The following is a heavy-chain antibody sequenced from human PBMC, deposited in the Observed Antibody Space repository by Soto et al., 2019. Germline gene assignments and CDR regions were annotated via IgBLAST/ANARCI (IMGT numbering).Heavy chain of an antibody. CDR3: ARDGFEVVVTANIYYYYYGMDV. D-gene: IGHD2-21*02. Sequence: PGGSLRLSCAASGFTFISYAMHWVRQAPGKGLEWVAVISYDGSNKYYADSVKGRFTISRDNSKNTLYLQMNSLRAEDTAVYYCARDGFEVVVTANIYYYYYGMDVWGQGTTVTVSS. CDR1: GFTFISYA. CDR2: ISYDGSNK. V-gene: IGHV3-30-3*01. J-gene: IGHJ6*02.